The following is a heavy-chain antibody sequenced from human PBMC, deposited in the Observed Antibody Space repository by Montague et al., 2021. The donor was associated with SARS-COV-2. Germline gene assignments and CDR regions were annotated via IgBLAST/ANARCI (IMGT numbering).Heavy chain of an antibody. CDR3: ASEGVEYSSSWYARYYYYGMDV. CDR2: IYYSGST. Sequence: SETLSLTCAVYGGSFSGYYWSWIRQPPGKGLEWIGSIYYSGSTYXNPSLKSRVTISVDTSKNQFSLKLSSVTAADTAVYYCASEGVEYSSSWYARYYYYGMDVWGQGTTVTVSS. J-gene: IGHJ6*02. V-gene: IGHV4-34*01. CDR1: GGSFSGYY. D-gene: IGHD6-13*01.